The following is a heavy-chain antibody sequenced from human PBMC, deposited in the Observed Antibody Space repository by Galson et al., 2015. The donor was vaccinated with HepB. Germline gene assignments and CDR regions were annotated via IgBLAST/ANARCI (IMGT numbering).Heavy chain of an antibody. CDR1: GYTFTSYY. J-gene: IGHJ5*02. V-gene: IGHV1-46*01. D-gene: IGHD2-15*01. Sequence: SVKVPCKASGYTFTSYYMHWVRQAPGQGLEWMGIINPSGGSTSYAQKFQGRVTMTRDTSTSTVYMELSSLRSEDTAVYYCARVNYSRRGGGGSVDPWGQGTLVTVSS. CDR2: INPSGGST. CDR3: ARVNYSRRGGGGSVDP.